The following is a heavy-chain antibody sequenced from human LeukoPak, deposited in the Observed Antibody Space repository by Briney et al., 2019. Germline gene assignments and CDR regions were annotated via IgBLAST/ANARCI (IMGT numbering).Heavy chain of an antibody. V-gene: IGHV4-38-2*01. Sequence: KPSETLSLTRAFSCYSLSSGYYWGWVRQPPGEGPEWIGSIYHSGSTYYNPSLKSRVTISVDTSKNQFSLKLSSVTAADTAVYYCASNPRALVVDVSWGQGTLVTVSS. CDR1: CYSLSSGYY. CDR2: IYHSGST. D-gene: IGHD3-22*01. J-gene: IGHJ4*02. CDR3: ASNPRALVVDVS.